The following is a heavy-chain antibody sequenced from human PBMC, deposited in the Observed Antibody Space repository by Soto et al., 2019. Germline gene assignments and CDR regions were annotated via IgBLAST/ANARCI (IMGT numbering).Heavy chain of an antibody. CDR1: GGSISSYY. CDR2: IYYSGST. CDR3: ARTNYDFWSGYSDY. Sequence: QVQLQESGPGLVKPSETLSLTCTVSGGSISSYYWSWIRQPPGKGLEWIGYIYYSGSTNYNPSLKSRVTISVDTSKNQFSLKLSSVTAADTAVYYCARTNYDFWSGYSDYWGQGTLVTVSS. J-gene: IGHJ4*02. D-gene: IGHD3-3*01. V-gene: IGHV4-59*01.